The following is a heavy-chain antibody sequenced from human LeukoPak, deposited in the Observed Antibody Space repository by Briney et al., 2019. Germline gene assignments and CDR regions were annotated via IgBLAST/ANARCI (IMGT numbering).Heavy chain of an antibody. CDR1: GGSISSYY. CDR3: AGAPWIQLWPSNNDAFDI. V-gene: IGHV4-59*01. J-gene: IGHJ3*02. Sequence: PSETLSLTCTVSGGSISSYYWSWIRQPPGKGLEWIGYIYYSGSTNYNPSLKSRVTISVDTSKNQFSLKLSSVTAADTAAYYCAGAPWIQLWPSNNDAFDIWGQGTMVTVSS. CDR2: IYYSGST. D-gene: IGHD5-18*01.